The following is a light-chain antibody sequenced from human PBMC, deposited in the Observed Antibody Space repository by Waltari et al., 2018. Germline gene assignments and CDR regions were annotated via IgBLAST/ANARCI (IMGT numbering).Light chain of an antibody. Sequence: SYVLTQAPSVSVAPGQTARLACGGDNIGSETVHWYQQKPGQAPALVVNNDHDRPSGVPERFSGSNSGDTATLTISRVEAGDEADYYCQVWDRSSAHVLFGGGTKVTVL. V-gene: IGLV3-21*02. J-gene: IGLJ2*01. CDR3: QVWDRSSAHVL. CDR2: NDH. CDR1: NIGSET.